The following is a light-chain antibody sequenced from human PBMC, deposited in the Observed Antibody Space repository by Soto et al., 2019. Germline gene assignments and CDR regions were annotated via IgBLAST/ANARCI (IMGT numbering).Light chain of an antibody. J-gene: IGKJ1*01. CDR3: QQYNNWPTWT. V-gene: IGKV3-15*01. Sequence: EIEFTQSPATLSVSPGERATLSCRASQSVSSNLAWYQQKPGQAPGLLIYGASTRANGIPASFSASGSGTEFTLTISSLQSEDFAVYDCQQYNNWPTWTFGQGTKVDIK. CDR1: QSVSSN. CDR2: GAS.